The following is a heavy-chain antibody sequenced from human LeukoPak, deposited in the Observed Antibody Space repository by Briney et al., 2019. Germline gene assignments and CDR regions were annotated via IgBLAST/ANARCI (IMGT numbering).Heavy chain of an antibody. D-gene: IGHD2-2*01. J-gene: IGHJ6*04. CDR3: AKDGEDCSSTSCYDGFYYYYYGMDV. CDR1: GFTFSSYG. CDR2: ISYDGSNK. V-gene: IGHV3-30*18. Sequence: GGSLRLSCAASGFTFSSYGMHWVRQAPGKGLEWVAVISYDGSNKYYADSVKGRFTISRDNSKNTLYLQMNSLRAEDTAVYYCAKDGEDCSSTSCYDGFYYYYYGMDVWGKGTTVTVSS.